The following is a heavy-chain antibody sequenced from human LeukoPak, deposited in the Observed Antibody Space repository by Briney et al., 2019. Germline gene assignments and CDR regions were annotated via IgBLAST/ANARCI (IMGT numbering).Heavy chain of an antibody. J-gene: IGHJ4*02. V-gene: IGHV3-30-3*01. CDR2: ISYDGSNK. CDR3: ASPALVFRHYFDY. CDR1: GFTFGSYA. D-gene: IGHD3-3*01. Sequence: GGSLRLSCAASGFTFGSYAMHWVRQAPGKGLEWVAVISYDGSNKYYADSVKGRFTISRDNSKNTLYLQMNSLRAEDTAVYYCASPALVFRHYFDYWGQGTLVTVSS.